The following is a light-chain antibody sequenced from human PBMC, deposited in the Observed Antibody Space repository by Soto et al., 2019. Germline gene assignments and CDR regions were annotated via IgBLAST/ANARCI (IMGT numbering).Light chain of an antibody. V-gene: IGKV1-5*03. Sequence: DIQMTQSPSTLSASVGDRVTITCRASQSIGSWLAWYQQKPGKAPKVLIYKASTLEGGVPSRFSGSGSGTEFTLTISSLQPDDFATYYCQQYNSYPYTFGQGTKVEI. CDR1: QSIGSW. CDR3: QQYNSYPYT. J-gene: IGKJ2*01. CDR2: KAS.